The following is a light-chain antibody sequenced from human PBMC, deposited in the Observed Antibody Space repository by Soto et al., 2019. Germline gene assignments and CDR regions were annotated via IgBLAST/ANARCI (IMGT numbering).Light chain of an antibody. J-gene: IGKJ5*01. V-gene: IGKV2-24*01. Sequence: DVAMTQTPLSSPDTLGQPVSISCRSSQSLVPSDGNTYLSWLQQRPGQPPRLLIYQISDRFSGVPDRFSGSGAGTDFTLKISRVEAEDVGVYYCMQATQFPITFGQGTRLEVK. CDR1: QSLVPSDGNTY. CDR2: QIS. CDR3: MQATQFPIT.